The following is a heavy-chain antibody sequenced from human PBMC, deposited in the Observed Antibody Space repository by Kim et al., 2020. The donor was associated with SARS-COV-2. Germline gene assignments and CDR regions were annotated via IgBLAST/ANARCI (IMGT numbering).Heavy chain of an antibody. CDR2: ISYDGSNK. Sequence: GGSLRLSCAASGFTFSSYGMHWVRQAPGKGLEWVAVISYDGSNKYYADSVKGRFTISRDNSKNTLYLQMNSLRAEDTAVYYCAKDVSSGWLYGMDVWGQG. CDR1: GFTFSSYG. CDR3: AKDVSSGWLYGMDV. J-gene: IGHJ6*02. D-gene: IGHD6-19*01. V-gene: IGHV3-30*18.